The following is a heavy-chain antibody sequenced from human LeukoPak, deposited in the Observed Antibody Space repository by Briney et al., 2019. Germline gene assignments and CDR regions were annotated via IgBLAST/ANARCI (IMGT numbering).Heavy chain of an antibody. J-gene: IGHJ3*02. CDR2: IYYTGST. Sequence: PSETLSLTCTVSGGSISSNNYYWGWIRQPPGKGLEWIGSIYYTGSTYYNPSLKSRITISVDTSKNQFSLKLSSVTAADTAVYYCARRNRGYYDSSGPWIAFDIWGQGTMVTVSS. CDR3: ARRNRGYYDSSGPWIAFDI. V-gene: IGHV4-39*07. CDR1: GGSISSNNYY. D-gene: IGHD3-22*01.